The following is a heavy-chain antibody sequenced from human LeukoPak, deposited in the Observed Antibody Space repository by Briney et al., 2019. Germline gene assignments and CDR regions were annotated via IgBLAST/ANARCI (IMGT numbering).Heavy chain of an antibody. J-gene: IGHJ4*02. V-gene: IGHV1-3*01. Sequence: ASVKVSCKASGYTFTSYAMYCVCQAPGQRLEWMGWINAGNGNTKYSQTFQGRVTITRDTSASTAYMEQSSLRSEDTAVYYCARAGTTVADFDYWSQGTLVTVPS. CDR3: ARAGTTVADFDY. CDR2: INAGNGNT. CDR1: GYTFTSYA. D-gene: IGHD4-23*01.